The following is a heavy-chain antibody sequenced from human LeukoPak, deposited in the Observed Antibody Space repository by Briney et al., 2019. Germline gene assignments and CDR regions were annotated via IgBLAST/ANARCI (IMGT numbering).Heavy chain of an antibody. J-gene: IGHJ4*02. CDR1: GYTFTSYD. Sequence: GASVKVSCKASGYTFTSYDINWVRQATGQGLEWMGWMNPNSGNTGYAQKFQGRVTMTRNTSISTAYVELSSLGSEDTAVYYCARGGYSYYYDSSGLVDYWGQGTLVTVSS. V-gene: IGHV1-8*01. D-gene: IGHD3-22*01. CDR2: MNPNSGNT. CDR3: ARGGYSYYYDSSGLVDY.